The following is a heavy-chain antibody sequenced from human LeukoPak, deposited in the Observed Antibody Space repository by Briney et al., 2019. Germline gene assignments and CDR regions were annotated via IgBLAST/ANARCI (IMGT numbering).Heavy chain of an antibody. Sequence: GGSLRLSCAVSGFTFSDYWMTWVRQAPGKGLEWVANINQDGSEKYYVDSVEGRFTISRDSVKSSLYLQINNLRAEDTAVYYCARDLGLFCSGGSCHPYSWGQGTLVTVSS. CDR2: INQDGSEK. D-gene: IGHD2-15*01. J-gene: IGHJ4*02. CDR1: GFTFSDYW. V-gene: IGHV3-7*01. CDR3: ARDLGLFCSGGSCHPYS.